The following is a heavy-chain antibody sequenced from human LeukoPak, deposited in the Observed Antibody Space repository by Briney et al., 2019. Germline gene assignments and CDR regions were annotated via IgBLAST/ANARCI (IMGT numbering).Heavy chain of an antibody. CDR2: ISATGGTT. CDR3: AKEGFDY. J-gene: IGHJ4*02. CDR1: GFTFSSYG. Sequence: PGRSLRLSCAASGFTFSSYGMHWVRQAPGKGLEWVSSISATGGTTYYADSVKGRCTISRDNSKSTLYLQMNSLRAEDTAVYYCAKEGFDYWGQGTLVTVSS. V-gene: IGHV3-23*01.